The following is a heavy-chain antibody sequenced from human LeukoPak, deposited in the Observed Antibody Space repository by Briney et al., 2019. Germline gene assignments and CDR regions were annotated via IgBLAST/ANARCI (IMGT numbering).Heavy chain of an antibody. D-gene: IGHD3-10*01. V-gene: IGHV3-49*04. Sequence: PGRSLRLSCSASGFTFSNHAMNWVRQAPGKGLEWVGFIRSKAYGGATEYAASVRGRFSISRDYSKNIAYLQMSSLETENTAVYFCARGPTYLWLYYGIDVWGQGNTVTVSS. CDR3: ARGPTYLWLYYGIDV. CDR2: IRSKAYGGAT. CDR1: GFTFSNHA. J-gene: IGHJ6*02.